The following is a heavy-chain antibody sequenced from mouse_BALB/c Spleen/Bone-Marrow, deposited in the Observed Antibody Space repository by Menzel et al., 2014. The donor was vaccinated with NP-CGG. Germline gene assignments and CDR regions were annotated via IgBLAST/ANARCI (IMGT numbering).Heavy chain of an antibody. CDR2: INNGGTYT. D-gene: IGHD4-1*02. Sequence: DVHLVESGGDLVKPGGSLKLSCAASGFTFSSYGTSWVRQTPDKRLEWVATINNGGTYTYYPDSVKGRFTISRDNAKNTLYLQMSSLKSEDTAMYYCALNWDSAYWGQGTLVTVSA. J-gene: IGHJ3*01. CDR1: GFTFSSYG. V-gene: IGHV5-6*01. CDR3: ALNWDSAY.